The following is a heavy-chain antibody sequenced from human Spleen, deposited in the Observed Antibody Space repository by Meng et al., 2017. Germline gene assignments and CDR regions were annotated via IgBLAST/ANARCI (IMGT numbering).Heavy chain of an antibody. CDR1: GYTFDNYW. Sequence: KVSCKGSGYTFDNYWIAWVRQMPGKGLEWMGIIYPSDSDTRYSPSFQGQVTISADKSTTTAYMQWSSLKASDTAMYYCTRTPRGYYDSSSFFDALDIWGQGTMVTVSS. J-gene: IGHJ3*02. CDR3: TRTPRGYYDSSSFFDALDI. D-gene: IGHD3-22*01. CDR2: IYPSDSDT. V-gene: IGHV5-51*01.